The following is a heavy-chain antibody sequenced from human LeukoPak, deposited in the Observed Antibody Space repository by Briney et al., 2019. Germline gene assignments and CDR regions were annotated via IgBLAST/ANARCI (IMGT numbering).Heavy chain of an antibody. CDR3: AREVVPAAISEYYFDY. J-gene: IGHJ4*02. CDR1: GGTFSSYA. D-gene: IGHD2-2*01. CDR2: IIPIFGTA. Sequence: ASVKVSCKASGGTFSSYAISWVRQAPGQWLEWMGGIIPIFGTANYAQKFQGRVTITADESTSTAYMELSSLRSEDTAVYYCAREVVPAAISEYYFDYWGQGTLVTVSS. V-gene: IGHV1-69*01.